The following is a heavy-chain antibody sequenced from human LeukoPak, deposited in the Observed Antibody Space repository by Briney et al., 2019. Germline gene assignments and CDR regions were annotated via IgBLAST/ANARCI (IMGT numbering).Heavy chain of an antibody. V-gene: IGHV4-59*08. Sequence: SETLSLTCTVSGGSITSYYWSWIRQPPGKELEWIGYIYSSGSTTYNPSLKSRVTISVDTSKNQFSLKLTSVTAADTAVYYCARRAVAENYFDYWGQGTLVTDSS. CDR1: GGSITSYY. D-gene: IGHD6-19*01. CDR3: ARRAVAENYFDY. J-gene: IGHJ4*02. CDR2: IYSSGST.